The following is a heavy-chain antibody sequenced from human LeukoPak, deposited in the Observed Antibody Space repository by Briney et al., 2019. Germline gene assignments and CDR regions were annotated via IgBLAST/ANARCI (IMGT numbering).Heavy chain of an antibody. CDR3: AKVDLLDYYGSGGDY. V-gene: IGHV3-23*01. CDR1: GFTFSSYA. D-gene: IGHD3-10*01. CDR2: ISGSGGST. Sequence: GGSLRLSCTASGFTFSSYAMSWVRQAPGKGLEWVSAISGSGGSTYYADSVKGRFTISRDNSKNTLYLQMNSLRAEDTAVYYCAKVDLLDYYGSGGDYWGQGTLVTVSS. J-gene: IGHJ4*02.